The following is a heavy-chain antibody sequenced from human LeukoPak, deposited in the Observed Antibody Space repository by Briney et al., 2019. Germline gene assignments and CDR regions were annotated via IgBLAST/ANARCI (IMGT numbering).Heavy chain of an antibody. CDR2: ISSNGGTT. Sequence: PGGSLRHSCSASGFTFSNYPMHWVRQAPGKGPEYVSGISSNGGTTFYVDSVKGRFIISRDNSKNTLYLQMSSLRNEDTAVYYCVPFRDGYNYWGQGTLVTVSS. CDR1: GFTFSNYP. D-gene: IGHD5-24*01. J-gene: IGHJ4*02. CDR3: VPFRDGYNY. V-gene: IGHV3-64D*06.